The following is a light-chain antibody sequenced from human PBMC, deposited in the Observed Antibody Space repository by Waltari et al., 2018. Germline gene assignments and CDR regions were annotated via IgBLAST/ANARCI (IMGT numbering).Light chain of an antibody. CDR2: DAS. V-gene: IGKV3-20*01. Sequence: EIMLTQSPGTLSLSPGESATLSCRASQSISKYLAWYQQKPGQPPRLRIYDASSRATGIPDRFSGSGSGTDFSLTISRLEPEDFAVYYCQKYGTVPATFGQGTKVEIK. J-gene: IGKJ1*01. CDR1: QSISKY. CDR3: QKYGTVPAT.